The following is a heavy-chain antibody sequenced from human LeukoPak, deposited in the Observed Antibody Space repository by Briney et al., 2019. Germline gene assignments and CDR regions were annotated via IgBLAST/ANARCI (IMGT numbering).Heavy chain of an antibody. D-gene: IGHD1-26*01. V-gene: IGHV3-23*01. CDR3: ARDRVGASNFDY. J-gene: IGHJ4*02. Sequence: GGSLRLSCSASQFTFSYYAMTWVRQAPGKGLEWVSGVSSSGDYTYYANSVKGRFTISRDNPKNTLYLQMNSLRAEDTAVYFCARDRVGASNFDYWGQGTLVTVSS. CDR2: VSSSGDYT. CDR1: QFTFSYYA.